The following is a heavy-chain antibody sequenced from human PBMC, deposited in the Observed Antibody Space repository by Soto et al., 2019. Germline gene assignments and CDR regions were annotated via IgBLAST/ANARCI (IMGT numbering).Heavy chain of an antibody. CDR3: ANRGAVAGRAFDI. Sequence: NPSETLSLTCAVSGGSISSSNWWSWVRQPPGKGLEWIGEIYHSGSTNYNPSLKSRVTISVDKSKNQFSLKLSSVTAADTAVYYCANRGAVAGRAFDIWGQGTMVTVSS. D-gene: IGHD6-19*01. CDR2: IYHSGST. J-gene: IGHJ3*02. V-gene: IGHV4-4*02. CDR1: GGSISSSNW.